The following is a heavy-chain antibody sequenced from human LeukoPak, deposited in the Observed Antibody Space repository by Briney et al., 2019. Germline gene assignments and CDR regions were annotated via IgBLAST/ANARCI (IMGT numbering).Heavy chain of an antibody. Sequence: GESLRLSCVASGFTFNTYNMNWVRQAPGKGLEWVSSITSSSSYIYYADSVKGRFTISRDNAKSSLYLQMNSLRAEDTAVYYCARVAEAAAFDYWGQGTLVTVSS. CDR1: GFTFNTYN. J-gene: IGHJ4*02. CDR3: ARVAEAAAFDY. CDR2: ITSSSSYI. V-gene: IGHV3-21*01. D-gene: IGHD6-13*01.